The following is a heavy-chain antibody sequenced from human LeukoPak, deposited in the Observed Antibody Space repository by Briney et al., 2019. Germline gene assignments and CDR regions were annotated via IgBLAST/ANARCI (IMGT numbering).Heavy chain of an antibody. J-gene: IGHJ5*02. CDR3: ARDRGSSWYNWFDP. D-gene: IGHD6-13*01. Sequence: SETLSLTCTVSGGSISSSSYYWGWIRQPPGKGLEWIGSIYYSGSTYYNPSLKSRVTISVDKSKNQFSLKLSSVTAADTAVYYCARDRGSSWYNWFDPWGQGTLVTVSS. CDR1: GGSISSSSYY. V-gene: IGHV4-39*07. CDR2: IYYSGST.